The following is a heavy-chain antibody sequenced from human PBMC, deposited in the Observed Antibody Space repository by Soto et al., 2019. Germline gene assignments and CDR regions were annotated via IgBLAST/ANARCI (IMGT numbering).Heavy chain of an antibody. V-gene: IGHV4-34*01. D-gene: IGHD3-3*01. CDR1: GGSFSGYY. CDR2: INHSGTT. CDR3: AGGNLHFLEIDY. Sequence: QVQLQQWGAGLLKPSETLSLTCSVYGGSFSGYYWSWIRQPPGKGLEWIGGINHSGTTRYNESLKSRGTISVDTSKNQFSLQLSSVTAADTAMYYCAGGNLHFLEIDYWGQGVLVTVSS. J-gene: IGHJ4*02.